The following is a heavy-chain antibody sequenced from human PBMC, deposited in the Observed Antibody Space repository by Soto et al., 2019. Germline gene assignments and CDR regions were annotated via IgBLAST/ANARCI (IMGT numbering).Heavy chain of an antibody. CDR1: GFTFSSYA. Sequence: GGSLRLSCAASGFTFSSYAMSWVRQAPGKGLEWVSAISGSGGSTYYADSVKGRFTISRDNSKNTLYLQMNSLRAGDTAVYYCAKDGYYYDSSGWWGQGTLVTVSS. CDR3: AKDGYYYDSSGW. V-gene: IGHV3-23*01. J-gene: IGHJ4*02. D-gene: IGHD3-22*01. CDR2: ISGSGGST.